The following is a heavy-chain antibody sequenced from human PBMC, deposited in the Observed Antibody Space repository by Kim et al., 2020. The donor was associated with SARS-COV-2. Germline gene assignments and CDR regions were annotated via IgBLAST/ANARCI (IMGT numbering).Heavy chain of an antibody. CDR3: ARPPRGISRRTFDI. CDR1: GCSISTTNYF. CDR2: ISYSGST. Sequence: SETLSLTCTVSGCSISTTNYFWGWIRQPPGKGLEWIATISYSGSTYYNPSLKSRVTISEDTSKNQFSLKLSSVTAADTAVYYCARPPRGISRRTFDIWGQGTMVTVSS. D-gene: IGHD3-3*01. J-gene: IGHJ3*02. V-gene: IGHV4-39*01.